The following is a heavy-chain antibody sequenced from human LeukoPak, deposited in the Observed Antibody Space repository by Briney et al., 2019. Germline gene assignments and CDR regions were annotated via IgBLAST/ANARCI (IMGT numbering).Heavy chain of an antibody. V-gene: IGHV3-30-3*01. CDR3: ARGGEWELLPAYFQH. J-gene: IGHJ1*01. Sequence: GGSLRLSCAASGFTFSSYAMHWVRQAPGKGLEWVAVLSYDGSNKYYADSVKGRFTISRDNSKNTLYLQMNSLRAEDTAVYYCARGGEWELLPAYFQHWGQGTLVTVSS. CDR1: GFTFSSYA. D-gene: IGHD1-26*01. CDR2: LSYDGSNK.